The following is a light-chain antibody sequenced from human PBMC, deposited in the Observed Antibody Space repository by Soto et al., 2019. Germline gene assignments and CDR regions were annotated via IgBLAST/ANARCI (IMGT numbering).Light chain of an antibody. J-gene: IGKJ2*01. CDR2: AAS. CDR1: QTLRGD. V-gene: IGKV1-39*01. CDR3: QQSYSTPYT. Sequence: DIQMTQSPFFLSASVGDRVTITCRASQTLRGDLHWYQQKPGKAPKLLIFAASSLHSGVPSRFSGSGSGTDFTLTISSLQREDFATYYCQQSYSTPYTFGQGTKLEIK.